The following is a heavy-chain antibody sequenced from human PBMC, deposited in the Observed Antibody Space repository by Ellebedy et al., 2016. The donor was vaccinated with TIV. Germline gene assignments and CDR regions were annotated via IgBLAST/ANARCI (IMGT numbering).Heavy chain of an antibody. CDR1: GGSFSGYY. D-gene: IGHD3-10*01. V-gene: IGHV4-34*01. CDR2: INHRGST. J-gene: IGHJ5*02. CDR3: ARVTPARLGDWLDP. Sequence: MPSETLSLTCAVYGGSFSGYYWSWIHQPPGKGLECIGEINHRGSTNYNPSLKSRVTISLDTSKNQFSLKLSSVTAADTAVYYCARVTPARLGDWLDPWGQGTLVTVSS.